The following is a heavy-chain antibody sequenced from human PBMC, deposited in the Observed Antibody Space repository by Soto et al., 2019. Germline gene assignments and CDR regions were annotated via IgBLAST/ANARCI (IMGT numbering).Heavy chain of an antibody. V-gene: IGHV3-21*01. D-gene: IGHD2-15*01. CDR1: GFTFSTYH. CDR3: ARGYCGGGGCYLSRDAIEV. Sequence: EVQLVESGGGLVMPGGSLRLSCAASGFTFSTYHMNWVRQAPGKGLEWVSSINPSSSHIYYADFVRGRFTISRDNSKNSMDLQMNSRRTEDAAVYYCARGYCGGGGCYLSRDAIEVWGQGTMVTVSS. CDR2: INPSSSHI. J-gene: IGHJ3*01.